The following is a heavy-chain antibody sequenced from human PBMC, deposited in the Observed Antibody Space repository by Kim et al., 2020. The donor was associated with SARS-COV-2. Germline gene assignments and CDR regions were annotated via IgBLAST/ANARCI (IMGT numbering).Heavy chain of an antibody. V-gene: IGHV1-3*01. CDR2: NT. Sequence: NTKYPQKFQGRVTITRDTSASTAYMALSSLRPEATAVYYCARGMSAAGSTWGQGTLVTVSS. CDR3: ARGMSAAGST. J-gene: IGHJ5*02. D-gene: IGHD6-13*01.